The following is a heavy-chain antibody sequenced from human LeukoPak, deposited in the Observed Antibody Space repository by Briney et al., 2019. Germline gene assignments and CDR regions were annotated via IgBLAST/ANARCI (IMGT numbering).Heavy chain of an antibody. CDR3: AGDSGTTGEVKFDP. Sequence: SSETLSLTCTVSGGSISSYYWSWIRQPPGKGLERIGYIYYSGSTNYNPSLKSRVTISVDTSKNQFSLKLSSVTAADTAMYYCAGDSGTTGEVKFDPWGQGTLVTVSS. D-gene: IGHD3-10*01. V-gene: IGHV4-59*01. J-gene: IGHJ5*02. CDR2: IYYSGST. CDR1: GGSISSYY.